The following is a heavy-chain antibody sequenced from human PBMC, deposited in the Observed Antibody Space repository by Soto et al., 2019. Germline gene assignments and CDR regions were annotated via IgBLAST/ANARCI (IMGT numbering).Heavy chain of an antibody. CDR3: ARVRYCSGGSCHDY. CDR2: IYYSGST. CDR1: GGSVSSGSYY. D-gene: IGHD2-15*01. J-gene: IGHJ4*02. Sequence: SETLSLTCTVSGGSVSSGSYYWSWIRQPPGKGLEWIGYIYYSGSTNYNPSLKSRVTISVDTSKNQFSLKLSSVTAADTAVYYCARVRYCSGGSCHDYWGQGTLVTVSS. V-gene: IGHV4-61*01.